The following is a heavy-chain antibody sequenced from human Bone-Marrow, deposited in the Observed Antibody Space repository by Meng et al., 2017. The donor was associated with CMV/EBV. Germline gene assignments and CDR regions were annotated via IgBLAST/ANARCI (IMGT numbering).Heavy chain of an antibody. CDR3: ARGRGYSYGSRTRGPPH. CDR1: GGSFSGYY. CDR2: INHSGST. V-gene: IGHV4-34*01. D-gene: IGHD5-18*01. J-gene: IGHJ4*02. Sequence: SETLSLTCAVYGGSFSGYYWSWIRQPPGKGLEWIGEINHSGSTNYNPSLKSRVTISVDTSKNQFSLKLSSVTAADTAVYYCARGRGYSYGSRTRGPPHWGQGTLVTVDS.